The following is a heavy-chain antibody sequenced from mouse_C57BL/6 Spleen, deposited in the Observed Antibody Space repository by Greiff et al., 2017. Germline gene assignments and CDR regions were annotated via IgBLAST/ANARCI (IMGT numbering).Heavy chain of an antibody. CDR1: GYSFTSYY. CDR2: IYPGSGNT. J-gene: IGHJ4*01. Sequence: QVQLQQSGPELVKPGASVKISCKASGYSFTSYYIHWVKQRPGHGLEWIGWIYPGSGNTKYNEKFKGKATLTADTSSSTAYMQLSSLTSEDSAVYYCARGPLAMDYWGQGTSVTVSS. CDR3: ARGPLAMDY. V-gene: IGHV1-66*01.